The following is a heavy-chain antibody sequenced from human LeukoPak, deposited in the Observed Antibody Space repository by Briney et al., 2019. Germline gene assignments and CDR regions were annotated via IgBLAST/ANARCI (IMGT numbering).Heavy chain of an antibody. V-gene: IGHV3-48*02. Sequence: GGSLRLSCAASGFTFRSYSMNWVRQAPGKGLEWVSYISSGSTIYYADSMKGRFTISRDNAKNSLFLQMNSLRDEDTAVYFCARSGPYYGSGSYSFDYWGQGTLVTVSS. CDR3: ARSGPYYGSGSYSFDY. D-gene: IGHD3-10*01. CDR2: ISSGSTI. J-gene: IGHJ4*02. CDR1: GFTFRSYS.